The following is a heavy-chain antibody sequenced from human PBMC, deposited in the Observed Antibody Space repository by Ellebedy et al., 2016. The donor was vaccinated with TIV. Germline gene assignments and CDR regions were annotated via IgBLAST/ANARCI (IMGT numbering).Heavy chain of an antibody. J-gene: IGHJ6*02. CDR3: ARDRGFDWLPRLVYYGVDV. Sequence: MPSETLSLTCSVSGVSISSYSWTWIRQSPGKGLEWIGYIYDGGRTSYNPSLKSRVTISGDTSKNQLSLKLTSVTAADTAVYYCARDRGFDWLPRLVYYGVDVWGQGTTVAVSS. V-gene: IGHV4-59*01. CDR2: IYDGGRT. CDR1: GVSISSYS. D-gene: IGHD3-9*01.